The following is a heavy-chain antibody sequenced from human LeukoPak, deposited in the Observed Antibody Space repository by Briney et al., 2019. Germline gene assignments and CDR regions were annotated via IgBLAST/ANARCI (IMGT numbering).Heavy chain of an antibody. D-gene: IGHD5-24*01. J-gene: IGHJ4*02. CDR2: INHSGST. Sequence: NSSETLSLTCAVYGGSFSDYYWSWIRQPPGKGMEWIGEINHSGSTNYNPSLKSRVTISVDTSKNQFSLKLSSVTAADTAVYYCARGRARWLLGVLDYWGQGTLVTVSS. CDR3: ARGRARWLLGVLDY. CDR1: GGSFSDYY. V-gene: IGHV4-34*01.